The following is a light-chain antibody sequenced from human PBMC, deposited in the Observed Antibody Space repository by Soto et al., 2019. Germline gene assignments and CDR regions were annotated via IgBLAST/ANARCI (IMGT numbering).Light chain of an antibody. J-gene: IGLJ2*01. CDR3: SSYAGSNLGV. CDR1: SSDVGGYNY. CDR2: EVS. V-gene: IGLV2-8*01. Sequence: QSVLTQPPSASGSPGQSVTISCTGTSSDVGGYNYVSWYQQHPGKAPKLMIYEVSKRPSGVPDRFSGSKSGNTASLTVSGLKAEDEADYYCSSYAGSNLGVFGGGTKLTVL.